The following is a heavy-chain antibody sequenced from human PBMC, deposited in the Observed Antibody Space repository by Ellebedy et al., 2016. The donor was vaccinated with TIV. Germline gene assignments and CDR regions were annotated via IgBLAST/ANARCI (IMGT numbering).Heavy chain of an antibody. D-gene: IGHD1-26*01. V-gene: IGHV4-34*01. J-gene: IGHJ5*02. Sequence: MPSETLSLTCAVYGGSFSGYYWSWIRQPPGKGLEWIGEINHSRITNYNPSLKSRVTISVDTSKNQFSLKLSSVTAADTAVYYCARHLGRYYEMWFDPWGQGSLVTVSS. CDR2: INHSRIT. CDR1: GGSFSGYY. CDR3: ARHLGRYYEMWFDP.